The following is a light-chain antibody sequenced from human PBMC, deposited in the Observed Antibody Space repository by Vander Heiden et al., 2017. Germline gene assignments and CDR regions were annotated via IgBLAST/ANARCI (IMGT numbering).Light chain of an antibody. CDR2: GKN. Sequence: SSELTQDPAVSVALGQTVRITCQGDSLRNYYASWYQQKAGQAPVLVIYGKNNRPSGIPDRFSGSSSGNTASLTITGAQAEDEADYYCNSRDSSGDHVVFGGGTKLTVL. V-gene: IGLV3-19*01. CDR3: NSRDSSGDHVV. J-gene: IGLJ3*02. CDR1: SLRNYY.